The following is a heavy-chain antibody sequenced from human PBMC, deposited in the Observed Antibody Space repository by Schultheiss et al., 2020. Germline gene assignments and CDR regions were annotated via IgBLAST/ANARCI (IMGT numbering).Heavy chain of an antibody. D-gene: IGHD4-17*01. Sequence: TYYADSVKGRFTISRDNAKNSLYLQMNSLRAEDTAVYYCAKDLHYGDYEGDYWGQGTLVTVSS. CDR3: AKDLHYGDYEGDY. J-gene: IGHJ4*02. CDR2: T. V-gene: IGHV3-11*05.